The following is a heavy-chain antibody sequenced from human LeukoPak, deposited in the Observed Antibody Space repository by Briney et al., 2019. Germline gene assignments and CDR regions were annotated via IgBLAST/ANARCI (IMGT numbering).Heavy chain of an antibody. CDR2: ISAYNGNT. D-gene: IGHD3-22*01. Sequence: ASVKVSCKASGYTFSRYDLSWVGQAPGHGLEWMGWISAYNGNTSYAQKVQGRVTMTTDTYTSTAYMEVRSLRSDDTAVYYCARQVTCYADSSGHDLADYWGQRTLVTVSS. CDR3: ARQVTCYADSSGHDLADY. J-gene: IGHJ4*02. V-gene: IGHV1-18*01. CDR1: GYTFSRYD.